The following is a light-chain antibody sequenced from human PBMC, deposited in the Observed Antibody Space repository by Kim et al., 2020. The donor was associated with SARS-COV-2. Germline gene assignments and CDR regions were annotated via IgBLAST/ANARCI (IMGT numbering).Light chain of an antibody. CDR3: QQYNV. J-gene: IGKJ1*01. Sequence: PSTLSASVGDRVTITCRASQSISSWLAWYQQKPGKAPKLLIYKASSLESGVPSRFSGSGSGTEFTLTISSLQPDDFATYYCQQYNVFGQGTKVDIK. CDR1: QSISSW. CDR2: KAS. V-gene: IGKV1-5*03.